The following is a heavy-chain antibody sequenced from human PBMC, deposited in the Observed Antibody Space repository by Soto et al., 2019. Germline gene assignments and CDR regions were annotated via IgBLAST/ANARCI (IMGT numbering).Heavy chain of an antibody. CDR1: GGSFSGYY. D-gene: IGHD3-10*01. CDR2: INHSGST. J-gene: IGHJ4*02. CDR3: ARGGTKSITMVRGVIRGPYDY. V-gene: IGHV4-34*01. Sequence: PSETLSLTCAVYGGSFSGYYWSWIRQPPGKGLEWIGEINHSGSTNYNPSLKSRVTISVDTSKNQFSLKLSSVTAADTAVYYCARGGTKSITMVRGVIRGPYDYWGQGTLVTVSS.